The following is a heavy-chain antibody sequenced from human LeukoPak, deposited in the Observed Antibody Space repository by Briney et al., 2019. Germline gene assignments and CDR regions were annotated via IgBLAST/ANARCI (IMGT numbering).Heavy chain of an antibody. CDR1: GGSISSSSYY. D-gene: IGHD6-19*01. J-gene: IGHJ5*02. V-gene: IGHV4-39*01. CDR2: IYYSGST. CDR3: ASLSSGWYGNWFDP. Sequence: SETLSLTCTVSGGSISSSSYYWGWIRQPPGKGLEWIGSIYYSGSTYYNPSLKSRVTISVDTSKNQFSLKLSSVTAADTAVYYCASLSSGWYGNWFDPWGQGTLVTVSS.